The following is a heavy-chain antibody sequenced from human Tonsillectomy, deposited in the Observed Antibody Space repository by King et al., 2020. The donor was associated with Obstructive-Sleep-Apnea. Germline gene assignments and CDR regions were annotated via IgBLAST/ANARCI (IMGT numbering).Heavy chain of an antibody. CDR3: TRGGAVATSGEFDY. Sequence: VQLVESGGGVVQPGGSLRLSCEASGFTFSDYDMHWVRQVIGKGLEWVSGFWTAVEIFYGDSVKGRFTISRDNAKKSLYLQMNSLRAGDTAVYYCTRGGAVATSGEFDYWGQGILVTVSS. CDR2: FWTAVEI. D-gene: IGHD1-1*01. V-gene: IGHV3-13*04. J-gene: IGHJ4*02. CDR1: GFTFSDYD.